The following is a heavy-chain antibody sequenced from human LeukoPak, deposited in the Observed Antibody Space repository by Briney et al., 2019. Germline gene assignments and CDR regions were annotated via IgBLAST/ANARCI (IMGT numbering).Heavy chain of an antibody. V-gene: IGHV4-59*01. Sequence: SETLSLTCTVSGGSISSYYWSWLRQPPGKGREWVGYIYYSGSTNYNPSLKSRVTISVDTSKNQFSLKLSSVTAADTAVYYCARSYCGGDCYSTFDYWGQGTLVTVSS. D-gene: IGHD2-21*02. CDR3: ARSYCGGDCYSTFDY. CDR2: IYYSGST. J-gene: IGHJ4*02. CDR1: GGSISSYY.